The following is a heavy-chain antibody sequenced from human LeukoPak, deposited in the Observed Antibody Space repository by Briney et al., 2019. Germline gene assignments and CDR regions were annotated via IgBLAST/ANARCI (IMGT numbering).Heavy chain of an antibody. D-gene: IGHD3-10*01. Sequence: HPGGSLRLSCAASGFTFSGSAMHWVRQASGKGLEWVGRIRSKANSYATAYAASVKGRFTISRDDSENTVYLQMNSLRVDDTAVYFCAKHYFGSGISSVRAFDIWGQGTMVTVSS. CDR1: GFTFSGSA. CDR2: IRSKANSYAT. J-gene: IGHJ3*02. CDR3: AKHYFGSGISSVRAFDI. V-gene: IGHV3-73*01.